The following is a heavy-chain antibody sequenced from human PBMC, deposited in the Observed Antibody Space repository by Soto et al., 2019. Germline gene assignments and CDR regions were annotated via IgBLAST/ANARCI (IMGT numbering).Heavy chain of an antibody. V-gene: IGHV3-23*01. Sequence: EVQLLESGGGLVQPGGSLRLSCAASGFTFSSYAMSWVRQAPGKGLEWVSAISGSGGSTYYADSVKGRFTISRDNSXXTLYLQMNSLRAEDTAVYYCAKVGTSGWPFGYFDLWGRGTLVTVSS. D-gene: IGHD6-19*01. CDR2: ISGSGGST. J-gene: IGHJ2*01. CDR3: AKVGTSGWPFGYFDL. CDR1: GFTFSSYA.